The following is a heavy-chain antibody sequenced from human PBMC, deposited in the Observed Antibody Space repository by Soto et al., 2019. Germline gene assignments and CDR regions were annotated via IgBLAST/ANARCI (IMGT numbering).Heavy chain of an antibody. Sequence: GGSLRLSCAVSGFTFSAYWMHWVRQVPGKGLTWVSRISDDGSTATYADSVKGRFVISRDNAKNSLYLEMNTLRADDSGIYYCARGPRVSSTGTGAHWGRGTLVTVS. D-gene: IGHD1-1*01. CDR2: ISDDGSTA. V-gene: IGHV3-74*01. J-gene: IGHJ4*02. CDR3: ARGPRVSSTGTGAH. CDR1: GFTFSAYW.